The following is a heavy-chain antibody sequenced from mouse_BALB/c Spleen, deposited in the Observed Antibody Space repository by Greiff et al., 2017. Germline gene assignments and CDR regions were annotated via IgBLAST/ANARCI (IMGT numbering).Heavy chain of an antibody. CDR1: GYSITSDYA. V-gene: IGHV3-2*02. J-gene: IGHJ2*01. D-gene: IGHD1-1*01. CDR3: ARGVTTVVATDY. Sequence: ESGPGLVKPSQSLSLTCTVTGYSITSDYAWNWIRQFPGNKLEWMGYISYSGSTSYNPSLKSRISITRDTSKNQFFLQLNSVTTEDTATYYGARGVTTVVATDYWGQGTTLTVSS. CDR2: ISYSGST.